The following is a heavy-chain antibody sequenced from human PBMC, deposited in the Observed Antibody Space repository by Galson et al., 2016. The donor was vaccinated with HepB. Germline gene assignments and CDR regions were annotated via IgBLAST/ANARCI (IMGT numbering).Heavy chain of an antibody. CDR2: TYYRSQWYN. Sequence: CAISGDSVGSYSSTWDWIRQSPSTGLEWLGRTYYRSQWYNDYAVSVKSRIIIKADTSKNLFSLQLNSVTPEDTAVYYCARGLPGFYFSSWGQGTLVTVSS. J-gene: IGHJ4*02. CDR1: GDSVGSYSST. V-gene: IGHV6-1*01. CDR3: ARGLPGFYFSS. D-gene: IGHD2-15*01.